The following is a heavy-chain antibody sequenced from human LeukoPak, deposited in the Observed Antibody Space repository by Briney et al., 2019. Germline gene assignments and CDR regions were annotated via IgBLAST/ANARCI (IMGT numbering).Heavy chain of an antibody. J-gene: IGHJ4*02. CDR1: GGSISSSNW. V-gene: IGHV4-4*02. D-gene: IGHD2-15*01. Sequence: PSETLSLTCAVSGGSISSSNWWSWVRQPPGKGLEWIGEIYHSGSTNYNPSLKSRVTMSVDKSKNQFSLNLNSVTAADTAEYYCARVGYGGYWGQGTLVTVSS. CDR2: IYHSGST. CDR3: ARVGYGGY.